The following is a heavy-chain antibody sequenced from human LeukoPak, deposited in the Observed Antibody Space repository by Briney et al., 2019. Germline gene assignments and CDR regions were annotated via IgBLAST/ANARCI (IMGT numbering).Heavy chain of an antibody. V-gene: IGHV3-30*04. CDR2: ISYDGSNK. CDR1: GFTFSSYA. CDR3: ARDLAVAGRGGLDY. J-gene: IGHJ4*02. D-gene: IGHD6-19*01. Sequence: GGSLRLSCAASGFTFSSYAMHWVRQAPGKGLEWVAVISYDGSNKYYADSVKGRFTISRDNSKNTLYLQMNSLRAEDTAVYYCARDLAVAGRGGLDYWGQGTLVTVSS.